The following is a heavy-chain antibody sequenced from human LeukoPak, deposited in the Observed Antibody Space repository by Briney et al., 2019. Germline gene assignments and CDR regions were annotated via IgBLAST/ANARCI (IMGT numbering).Heavy chain of an antibody. CDR1: GGSISSSSYY. Sequence: PSETLSLTCTVSGGSISSSSYYWGWIRQPPGKGLEWIGSIYYSGSPYYNPSLKSRVTISVDTSKKQFSLKLSSVTAADTAVYYCARHVGFTMVRGVINNNWFDPWGQGTLVTVSS. CDR3: ARHVGFTMVRGVINNNWFDP. J-gene: IGHJ5*02. D-gene: IGHD3-10*01. V-gene: IGHV4-39*01. CDR2: IYYSGSP.